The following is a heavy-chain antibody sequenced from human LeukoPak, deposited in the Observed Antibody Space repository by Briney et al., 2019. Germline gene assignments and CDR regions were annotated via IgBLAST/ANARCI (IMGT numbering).Heavy chain of an antibody. J-gene: IGHJ6*02. CDR3: ASGSYSHYRGMDV. Sequence: GGSLRLSCAASGFTFSSHWMSWVRQAPGKGLEWVSVIYSGGSTYYADSVKGRFTISRDNSKNTLYLQMNSLRAEDTAVYYCASGSYSHYRGMDVWGQGTTVTVS. V-gene: IGHV3-53*01. CDR1: GFTFSSHW. D-gene: IGHD3-10*01. CDR2: IYSGGST.